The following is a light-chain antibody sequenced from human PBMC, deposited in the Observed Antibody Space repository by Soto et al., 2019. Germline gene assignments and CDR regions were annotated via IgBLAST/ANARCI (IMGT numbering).Light chain of an antibody. Sequence: DFQMTQSPSSLSASVGDRVTITCRARQSISSYLNWYQQKPGKAPKLLVYTASTLQSGVPSRFSGIGSGTDFTHTIGSLHPEDFATYSGQQTYTTPWTFGQGTKVEIK. CDR1: QSISSY. J-gene: IGKJ1*01. CDR2: TAS. CDR3: QQTYTTPWT. V-gene: IGKV1-39*01.